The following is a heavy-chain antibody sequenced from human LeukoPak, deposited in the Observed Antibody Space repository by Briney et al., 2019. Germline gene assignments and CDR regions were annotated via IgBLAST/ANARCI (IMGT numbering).Heavy chain of an antibody. V-gene: IGHV1-2*02. CDR1: GHTFTGYY. CDR2: INPNSGGT. D-gene: IGHD6-13*01. CDR3: ARGPIAAAGTIDY. Sequence: GASVKVSCKASGHTFTGYYMHWVRQAPGQGLEWMGWINPNSGGTNYAQKFQGRVTMTRDTSISTAYMELSRLRSDDTAVYYCARGPIAAAGTIDYWGQGTLVTVSS. J-gene: IGHJ4*02.